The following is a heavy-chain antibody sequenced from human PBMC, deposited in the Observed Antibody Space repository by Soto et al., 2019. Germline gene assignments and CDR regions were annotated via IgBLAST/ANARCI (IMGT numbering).Heavy chain of an antibody. CDR1: GFTFSSYS. V-gene: IGHV3-48*02. J-gene: IGHJ4*02. CDR2: ITNGGTTI. CDR3: ATPVVRFLEWTTDY. Sequence: GGSLRLSCAASGFTFSSYSMNWVRQAPGKGLEWISYITNGGTTIYYADSVKGRFTISRDNAKNSLYLHMSSLRDDDTAVYYCATPVVRFLEWTTDYWGQGTLVTVSS. D-gene: IGHD3-3*01.